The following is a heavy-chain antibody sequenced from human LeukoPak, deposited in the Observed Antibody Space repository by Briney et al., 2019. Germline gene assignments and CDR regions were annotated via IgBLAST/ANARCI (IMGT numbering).Heavy chain of an antibody. V-gene: IGHV3-21*01. Sequence: ETLSLTCTVSGGSISSSSYYWGWIRQPPGKGLEWVSSISSSSSYIYYADSVKGRFTISRDNAKNSLYLQMNSLRAEDTAVYYCARDSGYSVWGQGTTVTVSS. D-gene: IGHD6-13*01. CDR3: ARDSGYSV. CDR1: GGSISSSS. CDR2: ISSSSSYI. J-gene: IGHJ6*02.